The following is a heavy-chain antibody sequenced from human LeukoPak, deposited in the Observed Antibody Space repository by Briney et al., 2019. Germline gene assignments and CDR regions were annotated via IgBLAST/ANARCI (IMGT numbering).Heavy chain of an antibody. V-gene: IGHV4-38-2*02. Sequence: SETLSLTCVVSGFSISSGYYWGWIRQPPGRGLEWIVNSHPSGTTLYNSSLESRVAMSIDTSKNQFSLKLVSVTAADTAVYYCAREAERRIVNWGQGTLVTVSS. CDR2: SHPSGTT. CDR3: AREAERRIVN. J-gene: IGHJ4*02. CDR1: GFSISSGYY. D-gene: IGHD1-1*01.